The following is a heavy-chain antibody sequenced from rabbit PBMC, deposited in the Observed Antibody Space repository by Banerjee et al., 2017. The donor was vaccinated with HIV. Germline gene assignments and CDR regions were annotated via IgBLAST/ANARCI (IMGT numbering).Heavy chain of an antibody. CDR2: IYTSNGMT. CDR3: ARDRAGAAGDDGSMFNL. V-gene: IGHV1S45*01. D-gene: IGHD2-1*01. J-gene: IGHJ4*01. CDR1: GFDFSSGYL. Sequence: QEQLVESGGGLVQPEGSLTLTCTASGFDFSSGYLIYWVRQAPGKGLEWIACIYTSNGMTWYASWAKGRFTISKTSTTVTLQMTSLTAADTAPYFCARDRAGAAGDDGSMFNLWGPGTLVTVS.